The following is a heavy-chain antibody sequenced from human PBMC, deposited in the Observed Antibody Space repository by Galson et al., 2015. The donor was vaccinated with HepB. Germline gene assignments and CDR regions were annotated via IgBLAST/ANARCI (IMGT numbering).Heavy chain of an antibody. CDR2: ISYDGSNK. V-gene: IGHV3-30*04. D-gene: IGHD3-22*01. Sequence: SLRLSCAASGFTFSSYPMHWVRQAPGKGLEWVAVISYDGSNKHYADSVKGRFTISRDNSKNTLYVQMNSLRAEDTAVYYCARGGITMIVVPDYWGQGTLVTVSS. CDR1: GFTFSSYP. CDR3: ARGGITMIVVPDY. J-gene: IGHJ4*02.